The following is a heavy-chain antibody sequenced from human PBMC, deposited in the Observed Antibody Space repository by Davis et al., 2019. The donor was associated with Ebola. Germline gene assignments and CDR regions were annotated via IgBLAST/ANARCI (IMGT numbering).Heavy chain of an antibody. Sequence: SETLSLTCSVSGASISDGDYYWSWIRQPPGKGLEWIAYMFYSGTTNYNPSLQSRVIISVDTSKNQFSLKLSSVTAADTAVYYCARVYSSGWYGWFDPWGPGTLVTASA. CDR3: ARVYSSGWYGWFDP. CDR1: GASISDGDYY. V-gene: IGHV4-30-4*01. CDR2: MFYSGTT. D-gene: IGHD6-19*01. J-gene: IGHJ5*02.